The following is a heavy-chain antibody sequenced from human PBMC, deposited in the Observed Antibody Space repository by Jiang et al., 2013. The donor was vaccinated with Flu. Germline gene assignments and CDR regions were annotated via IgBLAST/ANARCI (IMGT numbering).Heavy chain of an antibody. V-gene: IGHV3-9*01. J-gene: IGHJ6*02. CDR3: AKDQDYYNGMDV. CDR2: ISWNSGSI. CDR1: GFTFDDYA. Sequence: VQLVESGGGLVQPGRSLRLSCAASGFTFDDYAMRWVRQAPGKGLEWVSGISWNSGSIGYADSVKGRFTISRDNAKNSLYLQMNSLRAEDTALYYCAKDQDYYNGMDVWGQGTTVTVSS.